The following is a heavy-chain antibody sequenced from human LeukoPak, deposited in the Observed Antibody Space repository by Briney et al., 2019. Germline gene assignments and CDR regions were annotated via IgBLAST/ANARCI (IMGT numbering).Heavy chain of an antibody. V-gene: IGHV4-59*01. J-gene: IGHJ4*02. CDR2: IYYSGST. D-gene: IGHD3-10*01. CDR1: GGSISSYY. CDR3: ARDRRGGVGYFDY. Sequence: SETLSLTCTVSGGSISSYYWSWIRQPPGKGLEWIGYIYYSGSTNYNPSLKSRVTISVDTSKNQFSLKLSSVTAADTAVYYCARDRRGGVGYFDYWGQGTLVTVSS.